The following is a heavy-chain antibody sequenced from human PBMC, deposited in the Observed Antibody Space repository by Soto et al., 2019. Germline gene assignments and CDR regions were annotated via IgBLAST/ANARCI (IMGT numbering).Heavy chain of an antibody. CDR1: GGTFSSYA. V-gene: IGHV1-69*01. D-gene: IGHD3-9*01. J-gene: IGHJ4*02. CDR3: ARGKLRYFDWLFSDFDY. Sequence: QVQLVQSGAEVKKPGSSVKVSCKASGGTFSSYAISWVRQAPGQGLEWMGGIIPIFGTANYAQKFQGRVTITADESTSTAYIELSSLRSEDTAVYYCARGKLRYFDWLFSDFDYWGQGTLVTVSS. CDR2: IIPIFGTA.